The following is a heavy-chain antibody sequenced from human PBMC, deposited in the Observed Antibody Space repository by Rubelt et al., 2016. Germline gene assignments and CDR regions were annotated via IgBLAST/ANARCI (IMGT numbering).Heavy chain of an antibody. CDR3: GRAWDYGDRFPIDD. D-gene: IGHD4-17*01. CDR1: GYSFITYA. Sequence: QVQLVQSGAEMRKPGASVKVSCPTSGYSFITYAVNWVRQAPGQGLEWMGWISAYNGDTKYAHKRQGRVSLTTDTSTNTAYMERTNLKSDDTAVYYCGRAWDYGDRFPIDDWGQGTLVTVSS. V-gene: IGHV1-18*01. J-gene: IGHJ4*02. CDR2: ISAYNGDT.